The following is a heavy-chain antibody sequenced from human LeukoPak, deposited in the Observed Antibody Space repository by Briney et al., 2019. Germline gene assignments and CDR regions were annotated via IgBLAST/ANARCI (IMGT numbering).Heavy chain of an antibody. CDR2: ISGSGGST. CDR3: AKDSCSSTSCYRGVDY. V-gene: IGHV3-23*01. J-gene: IGHJ4*02. Sequence: GGSLRLSCAASGFTFSSYAMSWVRQAPGKGLELVSAISGSGGSTYYADSVKGRFTISRDNSKNTLYLQMNSLRAEDTAVYYCAKDSCSSTSCYRGVDYWGQGTLVTVSS. D-gene: IGHD2-2*01. CDR1: GFTFSSYA.